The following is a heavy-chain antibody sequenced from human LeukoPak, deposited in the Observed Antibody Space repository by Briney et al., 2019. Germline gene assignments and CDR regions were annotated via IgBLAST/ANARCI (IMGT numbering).Heavy chain of an antibody. J-gene: IGHJ4*02. CDR1: GGSISSYY. V-gene: IGHV4-59*01. CDR3: ARQSISGSSLSYFDY. CDR2: IYDSGST. D-gene: IGHD3-22*01. Sequence: PSETLSLTCTVSGGSISSYYWSWIRQPPGKGLEWIGNIYDSGSTNYNPSLKSRVTISVDTSKNQCSLKLSSVTAADTAVYYCARQSISGSSLSYFDYWGQGTLVIVSS.